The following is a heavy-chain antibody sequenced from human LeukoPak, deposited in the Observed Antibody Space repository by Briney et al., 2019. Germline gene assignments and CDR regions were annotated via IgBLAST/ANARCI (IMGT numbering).Heavy chain of an antibody. J-gene: IGHJ4*02. D-gene: IGHD1-20*01. CDR2: ISAYNGNT. CDR1: GHTFTSYG. V-gene: IGHV1-18*01. CDR3: ARDPSREPYNWNPPFDY. Sequence: GASVKVSCKASGHTFTSYGISWVRQAPGQGLEWMGWISAYNGNTNYAQKLQGRVSMTTDTSTSTAYMELRSLRSDDTAVYYCARDPSREPYNWNPPFDYWGQGTLVTVSS.